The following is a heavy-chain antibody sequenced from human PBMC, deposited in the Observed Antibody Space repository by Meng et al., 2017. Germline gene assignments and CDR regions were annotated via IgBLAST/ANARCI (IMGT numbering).Heavy chain of an antibody. CDR3: ARAIAVSGTGRFDY. D-gene: IGHD6-19*01. J-gene: IGHJ4*02. CDR2: INTGNSDT. CDR1: GYTFTTYA. V-gene: IGHV1-3*04. Sequence: QVQPGQSGAEVKKPWAPVKVSCKASGYTFTTYAIHWVRQAPGQRLEWMGWINTGNSDTKYSQKLQGRVTITRDTSASTVYMEVSSLRSEDTGVYYCARAIAVSGTGRFDYWGQGTLVTVSS.